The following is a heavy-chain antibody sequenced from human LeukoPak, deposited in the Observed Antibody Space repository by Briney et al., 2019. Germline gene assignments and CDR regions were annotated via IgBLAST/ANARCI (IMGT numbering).Heavy chain of an antibody. CDR2: IYYSGST. Sequence: SETLSLTCTVSGGSISSYYWSWIRQPPGKGLEWIGYIYYSGSTNYNPSLKSRVTISVDTSKNQFSLKLSSVTAADTAVYYCARGPLIDYDFWSGYYNWFDPWGQGTLVTVSS. CDR3: ARGPLIDYDFWSGYYNWFDP. CDR1: GGSISSYY. D-gene: IGHD3-3*01. J-gene: IGHJ5*02. V-gene: IGHV4-59*01.